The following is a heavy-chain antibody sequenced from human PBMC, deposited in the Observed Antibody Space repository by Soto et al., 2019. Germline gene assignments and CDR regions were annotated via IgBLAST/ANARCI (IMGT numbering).Heavy chain of an antibody. D-gene: IGHD2-15*01. Sequence: EVQLLESGGGLAQPGGSLRLSCAASGFTFSSYVMRWVRQAPRKGLEWVSGISNSGLSTYYADSVKGRFTISRDNSNNTPYLQMNTLRAEDTAVYYCAKGQVGGGGYWYFDLWGRGTLVTVSS. V-gene: IGHV3-23*01. CDR1: GFTFSSYV. CDR2: ISNSGLST. CDR3: AKGQVGGGGYWYFDL. J-gene: IGHJ2*01.